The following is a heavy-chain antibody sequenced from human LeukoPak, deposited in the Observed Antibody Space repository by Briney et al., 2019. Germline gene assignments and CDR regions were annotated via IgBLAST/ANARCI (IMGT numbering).Heavy chain of an antibody. CDR3: ARASSSSFSWADY. Sequence: PGGSLRLSCAASGFTFSSYAMSWVRQAPGQGLEWMGGIIPIFGTANYAQKFQGRVTITTDESTSTAYMELSSLRSEDTAVYYCARASSSSFSWADYWGQGTLVTVSS. J-gene: IGHJ4*02. CDR1: GFTFSSYA. D-gene: IGHD6-6*01. CDR2: IIPIFGTA. V-gene: IGHV1-69*05.